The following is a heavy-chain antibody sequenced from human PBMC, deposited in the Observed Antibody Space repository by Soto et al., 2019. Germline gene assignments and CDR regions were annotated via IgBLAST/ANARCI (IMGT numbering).Heavy chain of an antibody. CDR1: GYTFSTYY. CDR2: INPSGGST. J-gene: IGHJ4*02. V-gene: IGHV1-46*01. CDR3: ARYDYNGYYFDY. Sequence: GASVKVSCKASGYTFSTYYMHWVRQAPGQGYEWMGIINPSGGSTTYAQKFQGRVTMTRDTSTTTVYMELSSLRSEDTAVYYCARYDYNGYYFDYWGQGTLVTVSS. D-gene: IGHD4-4*01.